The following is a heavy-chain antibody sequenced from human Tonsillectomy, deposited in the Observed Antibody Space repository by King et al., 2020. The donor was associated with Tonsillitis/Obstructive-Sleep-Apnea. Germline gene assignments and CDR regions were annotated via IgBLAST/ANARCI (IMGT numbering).Heavy chain of an antibody. CDR1: GYSFPNYW. V-gene: IGHV5-51*01. Sequence: QLVQSGAEVKKPGESLKISCKGSGYSFPNYWIGWVRQMPGRGLEWMGVIYPGDSDTRYSPSFQGQVTISADKSISTAYLQWSSLKASDIAMYYCARLWGSSWNQFDYWGQGALVTVSS. CDR2: IYPGDSDT. J-gene: IGHJ4*02. CDR3: ARLWGSSWNQFDY. D-gene: IGHD6-13*01.